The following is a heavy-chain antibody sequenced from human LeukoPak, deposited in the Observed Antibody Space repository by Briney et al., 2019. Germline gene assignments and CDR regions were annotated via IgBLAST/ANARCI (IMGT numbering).Heavy chain of an antibody. CDR1: GFTFSNYA. CDR3: ANPVTPYYGMDV. V-gene: IGHV3-23*01. CDR2: ISGSGDAT. D-gene: IGHD4-17*01. J-gene: IGHJ6*02. Sequence: GGSLRLSCAASGFTFSNYAMSWVRQAPGKGLEWVSAISGSGDATKYADSVKGRFTISRDSSKNTLYLQMNSLRAEDTALYYCANPVTPYYGMDVWGQGTTVTVSS.